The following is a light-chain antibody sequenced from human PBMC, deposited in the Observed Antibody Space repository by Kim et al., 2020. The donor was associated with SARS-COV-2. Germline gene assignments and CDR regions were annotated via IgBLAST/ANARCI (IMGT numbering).Light chain of an antibody. CDR2: RDT. CDR3: QVWDSSTWV. J-gene: IGLJ3*02. V-gene: IGLV3-9*01. CDR1: NIVTKN. Sequence: SVALGQTARITCGGNNIVTKNVHWYQQKPGQAPVLVMYRDTNRPSGIPERFSGSNSGNTATLTISRAQAGDEADYHCQVWDSSTWVFGGGTQLTVL.